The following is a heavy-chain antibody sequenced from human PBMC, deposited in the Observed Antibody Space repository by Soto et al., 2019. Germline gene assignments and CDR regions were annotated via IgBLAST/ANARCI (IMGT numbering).Heavy chain of an antibody. Sequence: DVQLVESGGGLVKPGGSLRLSCAASGFTFSTYTMNWVRQAPGKGLEWISSISTSSSYIYYADSVKGRFTISRDDAKNSLYLQMNSLRAEDTAVYYCARVTFDSRGYYSNTFDYWGQGTLVTVSS. D-gene: IGHD3-22*01. V-gene: IGHV3-21*01. CDR3: ARVTFDSRGYYSNTFDY. J-gene: IGHJ4*02. CDR1: GFTFSTYT. CDR2: ISTSSSYI.